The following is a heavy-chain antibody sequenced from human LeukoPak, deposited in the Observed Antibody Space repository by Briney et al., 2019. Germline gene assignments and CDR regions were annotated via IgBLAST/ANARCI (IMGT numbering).Heavy chain of an antibody. J-gene: IGHJ5*02. CDR1: GFTFSSYW. V-gene: IGHV3-7*01. CDR3: ARGRAIWWFDP. CDR2: IKQDGSEK. Sequence: GGSLRLSCAASGFTFSSYWMSWVRQAPGKGLEWVANIKQDGSEKYYVDSVKGRFTISRDNAKNPLYLQMNSLRAADTAVYYCARGRAIWWFDPWGQGTLVTVSS. D-gene: IGHD1-26*01.